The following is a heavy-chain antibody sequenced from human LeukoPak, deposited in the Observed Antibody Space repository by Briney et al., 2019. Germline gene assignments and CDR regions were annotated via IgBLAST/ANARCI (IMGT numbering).Heavy chain of an antibody. CDR1: GFTFSSYE. CDR3: AREGASDFYSSSWYERGEFDY. J-gene: IGHJ4*02. CDR2: ISSSGSTI. D-gene: IGHD6-13*01. V-gene: IGHV3-48*03. Sequence: GGSLRLSCAASGFTFSSYEMNWVRQAPGKGLEWVSYISSSGSTIYYADSVKGRFTISRDNAKNSLYLQMNSLRAEDTAVYYCAREGASDFYSSSWYERGEFDYWGQGTLVTVSS.